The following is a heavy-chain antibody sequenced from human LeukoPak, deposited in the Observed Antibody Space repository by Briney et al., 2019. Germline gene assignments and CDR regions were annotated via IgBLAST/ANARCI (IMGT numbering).Heavy chain of an antibody. Sequence: GGSLRLSCAASGFSFSDYDIHWVRLAPGKGLEWVTFIRYDGSNKYYADSVKGRFTISRDNSKNTLFLQMNSLRPEDTAVYYCVRATWDYWGQGTLVTVSS. CDR1: GFSFSDYD. CDR2: IRYDGSNK. V-gene: IGHV3-30*02. J-gene: IGHJ4*02. CDR3: VRATWDY.